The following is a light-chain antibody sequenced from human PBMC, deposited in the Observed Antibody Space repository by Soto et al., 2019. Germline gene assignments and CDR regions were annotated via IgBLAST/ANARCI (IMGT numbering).Light chain of an antibody. J-gene: IGKJ1*01. CDR2: STS. V-gene: IGKV3-15*01. Sequence: EIVLTQSPGTLSLSPGERGTLSCRASQRFCSSNLAWYQQKPGQAPRLLIYSTSTRATGIPVRFSGSASGTEFTLTISSLQSEDFTVYYCQQYNKWPLTFGQGTKVDI. CDR1: QRFCSSN. CDR3: QQYNKWPLT.